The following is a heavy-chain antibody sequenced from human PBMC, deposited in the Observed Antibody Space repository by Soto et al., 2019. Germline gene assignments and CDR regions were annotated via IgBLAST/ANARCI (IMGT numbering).Heavy chain of an antibody. D-gene: IGHD5-18*01. CDR1: GGTFSSYA. CDR3: ARDKGLKRGYSDGYSGDY. V-gene: IGHV1-69*01. J-gene: IGHJ4*02. CDR2: IIPIFGTA. Sequence: QVQLVQSGAEVKKPGSSVKVSCKASGGTFSSYAISWVRQAPGQGLEWLGGIIPIFGTANYAQKFQGRVTITADESTSTAYMELRSLRSEDTDVYYCARDKGLKRGYSDGYSGDYWGQGNLVTVSS.